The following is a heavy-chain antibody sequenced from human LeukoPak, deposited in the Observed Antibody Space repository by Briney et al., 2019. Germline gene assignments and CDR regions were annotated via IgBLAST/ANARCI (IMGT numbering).Heavy chain of an antibody. CDR2: IIPILGIA. CDR3: AREVVPAAIPPHPYYFDY. J-gene: IGHJ4*02. D-gene: IGHD2-2*01. CDR1: GGTFSSYA. Sequence: ASVKVSCKASGGTFSSYAISWVRQAPGQGLEWMGRIIPILGIANYAQKFQGRVTITADKSTSTAYMELSSLRSEDTAVYYCAREVVPAAIPPHPYYFDYWAREPWSPSPQ. V-gene: IGHV1-69*04.